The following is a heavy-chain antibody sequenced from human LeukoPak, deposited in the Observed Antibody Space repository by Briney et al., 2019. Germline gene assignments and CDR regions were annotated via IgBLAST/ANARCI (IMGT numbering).Heavy chain of an antibody. J-gene: IGHJ4*02. V-gene: IGHV1-69*13. D-gene: IGHD3-10*01. CDR1: GGTFISYA. Sequence: SVKVSCKASGGTFISYAISWVRQAPGQGREWMGGIIPIFGTANYAQKFQGRVTITADESTSTAYMELSSLRSEDTAVYYCARALLWFGEFDYWGQGTLVTVSS. CDR2: IIPIFGTA. CDR3: ARALLWFGEFDY.